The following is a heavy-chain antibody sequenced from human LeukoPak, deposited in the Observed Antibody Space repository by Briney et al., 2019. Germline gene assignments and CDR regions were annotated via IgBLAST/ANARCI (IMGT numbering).Heavy chain of an antibody. J-gene: IGHJ4*02. CDR3: AREGTITAYNFDY. Sequence: GSLRLSCAASGFTFSSYWMSWVRQAPGKGLEWVANIKYDESEKYYVDSVKGRFIISRDNSKKSLFLQMNGLRAEDTALYYCAREGTITAYNFDYWGQGTLVTVSS. CDR2: IKYDESEK. CDR1: GFTFSSYW. V-gene: IGHV3-7*05. D-gene: IGHD5-12*01.